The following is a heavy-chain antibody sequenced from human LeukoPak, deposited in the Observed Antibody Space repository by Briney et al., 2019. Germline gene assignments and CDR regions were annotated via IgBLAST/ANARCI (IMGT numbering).Heavy chain of an antibody. CDR1: GYSFTNYW. V-gene: IGHV5-51*01. CDR3: ARSRAPGAADAFDI. D-gene: IGHD7-27*01. Sequence: GESLKTSCKGSGYSFTNYWIGWVRQMPGKGLEWMGIIYPGDSDTRYSPSFQGQVTISADKSINTAYLQWSSLKAPDTAMYYCARSRAPGAADAFDIWGQGTMVTVSS. CDR2: IYPGDSDT. J-gene: IGHJ3*02.